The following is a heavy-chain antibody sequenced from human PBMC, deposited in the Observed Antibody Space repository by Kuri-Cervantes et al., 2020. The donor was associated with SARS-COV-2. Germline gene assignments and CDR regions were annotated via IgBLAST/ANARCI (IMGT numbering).Heavy chain of an antibody. V-gene: IGHV1-69*02. CDR3: ATKTYDSSGYHDY. D-gene: IGHD3-22*01. CDR2: IIPILGIA. CDR1: GGTFSSYT. Sequence: SVKVSCKASGGTFSSYTISWVRQAPGQGLEWMGRIIPILGIANYAQKFQGRVTMTEDTSTDTAYMELSSLRSEDTAVYYCATKTYDSSGYHDYWGQGTLVTVSS. J-gene: IGHJ4*02.